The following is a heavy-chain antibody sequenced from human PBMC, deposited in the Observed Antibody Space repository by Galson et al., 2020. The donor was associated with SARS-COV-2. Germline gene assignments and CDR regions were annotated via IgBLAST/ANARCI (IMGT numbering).Heavy chain of an antibody. D-gene: IGHD5-18*01. CDR1: GGSISSYY. Sequence: ETSETLSLTCTVSGGSISSYYWSWIRQPPGKGLEWIGYIYYSGSTNYNPPLKSRVTISVDTSKNQFSLKLSSVTAADTAVYYCAGSSGYSYGYYFDYWGQGTLVTVSS. V-gene: IGHV4-59*01. CDR2: IYYSGST. J-gene: IGHJ4*02. CDR3: AGSSGYSYGYYFDY.